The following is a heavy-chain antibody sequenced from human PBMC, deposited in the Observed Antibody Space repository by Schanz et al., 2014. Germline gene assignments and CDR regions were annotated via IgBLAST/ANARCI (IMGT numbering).Heavy chain of an antibody. D-gene: IGHD3-10*01. CDR1: GFTFSTST. CDR2: ISGSSRTI. CDR3: AKGRFGELSAFDI. Sequence: EVQLVESGGGLVKPGGSLRLSCATSGFTFSTSTMHWVRQAPGKGLEWVSYISGSSRTIYYADSVKGRFTISRDNSKSTLYVEMNSLRVEDTAVYYCAKGRFGELSAFDIWGQGTMVTVSS. J-gene: IGHJ3*02. V-gene: IGHV3-48*01.